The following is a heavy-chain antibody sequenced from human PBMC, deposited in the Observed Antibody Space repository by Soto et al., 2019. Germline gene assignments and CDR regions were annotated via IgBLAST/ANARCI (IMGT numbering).Heavy chain of an antibody. CDR1: GFTFSDYY. Sequence: QVQLVESGGGLVKPGGSLRLSCAASGFTFSDYYMSWIRQAPGKGLEWVSYISSSGSTIYYADSVKGRFTISRDNAKNSLYLQRNSLRAEDTAVYYCASAPWVYATPWVDVWGQGTTVTVSS. V-gene: IGHV3-11*01. J-gene: IGHJ6*02. CDR3: ASAPWVYATPWVDV. CDR2: ISSSGSTI. D-gene: IGHD2-8*01.